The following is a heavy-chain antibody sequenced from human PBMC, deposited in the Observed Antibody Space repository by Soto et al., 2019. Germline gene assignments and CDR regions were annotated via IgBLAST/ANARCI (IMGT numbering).Heavy chain of an antibody. Sequence: ASVKVSCKASGYTFTSYGISWVRQAPGQGLEWMGGIIPIFGTANYAQKFQGRVTITADESTSTAYMELSSLRSEDTAVYYCAVVVAATLGLSGAFDIWGQGTMVTVSS. CDR2: IIPIFGTA. J-gene: IGHJ3*02. CDR3: AVVVAATLGLSGAFDI. CDR1: GYTFTSYG. V-gene: IGHV1-69*13. D-gene: IGHD2-15*01.